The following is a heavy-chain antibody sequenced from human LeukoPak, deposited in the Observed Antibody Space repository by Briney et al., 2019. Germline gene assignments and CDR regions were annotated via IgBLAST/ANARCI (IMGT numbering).Heavy chain of an antibody. CDR2: IYYSGST. J-gene: IGHJ4*02. D-gene: IGHD2-2*03. CDR1: GGSISSSTSC. Sequence: PSETLSLTCAVSGGSISSSTSCWGWIRQPPGKGLEWIGRIYYSGSTFYNPSLKSRVTISVDTSKNQFSLRLSSVTAADTAVYHCARHGSTDYFDYWGQGTLVTVSS. CDR3: ARHGSTDYFDY. V-gene: IGHV4-39*01.